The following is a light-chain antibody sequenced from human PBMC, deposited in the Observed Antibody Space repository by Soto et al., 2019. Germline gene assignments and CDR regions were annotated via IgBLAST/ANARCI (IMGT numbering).Light chain of an antibody. V-gene: IGLV1-44*01. J-gene: IGLJ1*01. Sequence: QAVLPQPPSASGTPGQRVTISCSGSSSNIGSNTVNWYQQLPGTAPKLLIYSNNQRPSGVPDRFSGSKSGTSASLPISGLQSEDEADYYCAAWDDSLNGFYVFGTGTKVTVL. CDR3: AAWDDSLNGFYV. CDR1: SSNIGSNT. CDR2: SNN.